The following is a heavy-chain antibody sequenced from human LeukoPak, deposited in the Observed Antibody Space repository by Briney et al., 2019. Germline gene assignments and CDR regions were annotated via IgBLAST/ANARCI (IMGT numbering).Heavy chain of an antibody. Sequence: PSGTLSLTCTVSGGSISSYYWSWIRQPAGKGLEWIGRIYTSGSTNYNPSLKSRVTMSVDTSKNQFSLKLSSVTAADTAVYYCAREREYDFWSGLFDYWGQGTLVTVSS. V-gene: IGHV4-4*07. D-gene: IGHD3-3*01. CDR2: IYTSGST. J-gene: IGHJ4*02. CDR3: AREREYDFWSGLFDY. CDR1: GGSISSYY.